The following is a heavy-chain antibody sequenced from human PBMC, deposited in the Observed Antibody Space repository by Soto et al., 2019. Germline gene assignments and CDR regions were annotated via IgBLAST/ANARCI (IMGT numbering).Heavy chain of an antibody. CDR2: FDPEDGET. V-gene: IGHV1-24*01. CDR1: GYTLTELS. Sequence: QVQLVQSGAEVKKPGASVKVSCKVSGYTLTELSMHWVRQAPGKGLEWMGGFDPEDGETTYAQKFQGRGTMTDDTSTDTAYMELSSLRSEDTAVYYCATSLEVPTAEYFQHWGQGTLVTVSS. CDR3: ATSLEVPTAEYFQH. D-gene: IGHD5-12*01. J-gene: IGHJ1*01.